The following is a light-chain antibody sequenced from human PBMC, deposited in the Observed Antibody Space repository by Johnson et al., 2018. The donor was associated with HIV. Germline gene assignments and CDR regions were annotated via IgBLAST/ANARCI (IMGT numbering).Light chain of an antibody. CDR1: SSNIGNNY. V-gene: IGLV1-51*02. Sequence: QSVLTQPPSVSAAPGQKVTISCSGSSSNIGNNYVSWYQQLPETAPKLLIYENNKRPSGIPDRFSGSSSVTSATLGITGLPPGDEADYYCGTWDSRLRSYGFGSWTKVPLL. CDR3: GTWDSRLRSYG. CDR2: ENN. J-gene: IGLJ1*01.